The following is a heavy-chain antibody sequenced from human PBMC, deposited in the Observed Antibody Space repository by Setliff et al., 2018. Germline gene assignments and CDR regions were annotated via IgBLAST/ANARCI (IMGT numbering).Heavy chain of an antibody. D-gene: IGHD3-10*01. V-gene: IGHV3-23*01. CDR3: AERLDGSGSHYSTLYH. CDR2: LTPNGAYT. CDR1: GFAFDNFA. J-gene: IGHJ1*01. Sequence: PGESLKISCAASGFAFDNFAMNWVRQAPGKGLEWVAALTPNGAYTYYADSVRGRFTIFRDNPRNTLYLQMNSLSAEGTAVYYCAERLDGSGSHYSTLYHWGPGTLVTVSS.